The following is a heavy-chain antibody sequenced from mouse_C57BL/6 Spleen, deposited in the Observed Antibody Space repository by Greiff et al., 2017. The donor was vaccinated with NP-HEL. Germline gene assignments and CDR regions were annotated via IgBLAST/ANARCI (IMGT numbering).Heavy chain of an antibody. CDR3: ARSPGYFDY. Sequence: EVKVVESGGGLVQPGGSLSLSCAASGFTFTDYYMSWVRQPPGKALEWLGFIRNKANGYTTEYSASVKGRFTISRDNSQSILYLQMNALRAEDSATYYGARSPGYFDYWGQGTTLTVSS. CDR2: IRNKANGYTT. J-gene: IGHJ2*01. V-gene: IGHV7-3*01. CDR1: GFTFTDYY.